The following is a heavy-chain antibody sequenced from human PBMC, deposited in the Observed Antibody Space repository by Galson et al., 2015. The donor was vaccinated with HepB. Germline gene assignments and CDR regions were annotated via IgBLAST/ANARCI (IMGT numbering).Heavy chain of an antibody. CDR3: ARWASIAATGTLDY. J-gene: IGHJ4*02. CDR1: GYSFTNSW. V-gene: IGHV5-51*03. CDR2: IYPGDSDV. Sequence: QSGAEMKKPGESLKISCKGSGYSFTNSWIGWVRQTPGKGLEWMGIIYPGDSDVRYSPSFQGQVTISADKSISTAYLQWDSLKASDTAMYYCARWASIAATGTLDYWGQGAPVTVSS. D-gene: IGHD6-13*01.